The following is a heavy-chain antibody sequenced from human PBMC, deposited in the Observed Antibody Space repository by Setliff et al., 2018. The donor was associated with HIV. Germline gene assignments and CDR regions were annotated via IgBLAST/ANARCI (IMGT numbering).Heavy chain of an antibody. V-gene: IGHV3-9*01. J-gene: IGHJ1*01. CDR2: IHWNSGTK. D-gene: IGHD5-12*01. CDR1: GFTFGDYS. CDR3: AKDTLREMATGYFQH. Sequence: PGGSLRLSCAGSGFTFGDYSMHWVRQAPGKGLEWVSGIHWNSGTKGYADSVKGRFIISRDNAKNFVYLQVNSLRAEDTALYYCAKDTLREMATGYFQHWGQGTLVTVSS.